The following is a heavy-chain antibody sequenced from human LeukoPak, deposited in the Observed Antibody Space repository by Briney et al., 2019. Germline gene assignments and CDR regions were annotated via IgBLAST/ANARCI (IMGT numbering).Heavy chain of an antibody. D-gene: IGHD5-24*01. J-gene: IGHJ4*02. CDR3: ARGRGYNYVPYDY. CDR1: GFTLSTYN. V-gene: IGHV3-21*04. CDR2: ISTSSSYI. Sequence: PGGSLRLSCAASGFTLSTYNMKWVRQAPRKGLEWVSSISTSSSYIYYADSVKGRFTISRDNARNSLYLQMNSLRAEDTAVYYCARGRGYNYVPYDYWGQGTLVTVSS.